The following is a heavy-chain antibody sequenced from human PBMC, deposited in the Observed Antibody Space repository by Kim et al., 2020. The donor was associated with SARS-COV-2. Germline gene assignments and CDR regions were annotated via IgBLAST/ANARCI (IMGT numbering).Heavy chain of an antibody. V-gene: IGHV3-30-3*02. CDR2: K. CDR3: ANEGLSGSYDY. Sequence: KYYADAVKGRFTSSIDNTKNPLYLQMNSLRAEDTVVFYSANEGLSGSYDYWGQGTLVTVS. J-gene: IGHJ4*02. D-gene: IGHD1-26*01.